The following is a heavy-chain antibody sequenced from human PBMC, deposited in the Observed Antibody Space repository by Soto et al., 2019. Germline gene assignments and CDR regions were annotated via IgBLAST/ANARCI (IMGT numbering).Heavy chain of an antibody. Sequence: SETLSLTCTVSGGSISSGDYYWSWIRQPPGRGLEWIGYIYYSGSTYYNPSLKSRVTISVDTSKNQFSLKLSSVTAADTAVYYCARVGAWAARRGNWFGPWGQGTLVTVSS. CDR2: IYYSGST. CDR3: ARVGAWAARRGNWFGP. D-gene: IGHD6-6*01. CDR1: GGSISSGDYY. J-gene: IGHJ5*02. V-gene: IGHV4-30-4*01.